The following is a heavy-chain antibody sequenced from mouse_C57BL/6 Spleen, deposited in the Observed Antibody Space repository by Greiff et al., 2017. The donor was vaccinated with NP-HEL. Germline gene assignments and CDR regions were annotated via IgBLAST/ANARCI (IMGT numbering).Heavy chain of an antibody. CDR1: GYTFTDYY. Sequence: EVQLQQSGPELVKPGASVKISCKASGYTFTDYYMNWVKQSHGKSLEWIGDINPNNGGTSYNQKFKGKATLTVDKSSSTAYMELRSLTSEDSAVYYCARSGVYDGYPYWYFDVWGTGTTVTVSS. CDR2: INPNNGGT. CDR3: ARSGVYDGYPYWYFDV. V-gene: IGHV1-26*01. J-gene: IGHJ1*03. D-gene: IGHD2-3*01.